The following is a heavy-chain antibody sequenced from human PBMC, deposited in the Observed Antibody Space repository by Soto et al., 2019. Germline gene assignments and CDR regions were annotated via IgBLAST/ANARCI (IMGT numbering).Heavy chain of an antibody. CDR3: TSQGGYYVTY. V-gene: IGHV4-4*02. J-gene: IGHJ4*02. Sequence: QVQLQESGPGLVKPSETLSPTCAVSGGSISSSNWWRWVREPPGKGLEWITEIHHSGRTNYNPSPQIRVTISVDKSTSQFSLKLNSVTAADTAVYYCTSQGGYYVTYWGQGTLVTVSS. CDR1: GGSISSSNW. CDR2: IHHSGRT. D-gene: IGHD3-22*01.